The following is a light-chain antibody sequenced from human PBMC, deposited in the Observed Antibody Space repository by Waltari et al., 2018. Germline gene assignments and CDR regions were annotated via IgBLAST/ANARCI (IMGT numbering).Light chain of an antibody. CDR1: RRDVGGYNF. Sequence: QSALTQPAPVSGPPGQSITISCIGTRRDVGGYNFVPGYQQHPGKAPKLMIYEVSNRPSGVSNRISGSKSGNTASLTISGLQAEDEADYYCSSYTSSSTLVFGGGTKLTVL. CDR2: EVS. V-gene: IGLV2-14*01. J-gene: IGLJ2*01. CDR3: SSYTSSSTLV.